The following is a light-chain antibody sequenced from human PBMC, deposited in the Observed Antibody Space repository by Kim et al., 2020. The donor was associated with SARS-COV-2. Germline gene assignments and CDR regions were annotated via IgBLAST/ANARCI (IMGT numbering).Light chain of an antibody. J-gene: IGKJ2*01. CDR1: QDINSW. V-gene: IGKV1-5*01. CDR3: QQYNSFLYT. CDR2: DAS. Sequence: SASVGDRVTITCRASQDINSWLAWYKQKPGKAPKLLIYDASTLETGVPSRFSGRRSGTEFTLTISSLQPDDFATYYCQQYNSFLYTFGQGTKLEI.